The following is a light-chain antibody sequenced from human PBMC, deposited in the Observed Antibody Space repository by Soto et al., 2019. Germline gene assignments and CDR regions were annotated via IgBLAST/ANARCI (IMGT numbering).Light chain of an antibody. J-gene: IGKJ4*01. V-gene: IGKV3-20*01. CDR1: QSVSSN. CDR3: QQYGNSPLT. CDR2: GAS. Sequence: IVLTQSPSTLSVSPGEGATLSCRASQSVSSNLAWHQQRPGQAPRLLIYGASSRATGIPDRFSGSGSGTDFTLTISRLEPEDFAVYYCQQYGNSPLTFGGGTKVDIK.